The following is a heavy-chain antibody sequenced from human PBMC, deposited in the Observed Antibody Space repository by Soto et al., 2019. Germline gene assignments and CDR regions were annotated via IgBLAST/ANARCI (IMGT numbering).Heavy chain of an antibody. CDR1: GYTLTELS. CDR3: ATGLVVVIKGVTDY. D-gene: IGHD3-22*01. CDR2: LDPEDGET. Sequence: ASVKVSCKVSGYTLTELSMQWVRQAPGKGLEWIGGLDPEDGETIYAQKFQGRVTMTEDTSTDTAYMELSSLRSEDTAVYYCATGLVVVIKGVTDYWGQGTMVTVYS. V-gene: IGHV1-24*01. J-gene: IGHJ4*02.